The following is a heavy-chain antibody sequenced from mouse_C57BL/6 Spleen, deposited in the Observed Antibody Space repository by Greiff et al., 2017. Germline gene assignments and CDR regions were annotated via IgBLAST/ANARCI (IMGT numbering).Heavy chain of an antibody. D-gene: IGHD2-4*01. CDR1: GFTFSSYG. CDR2: ISSGGSYT. Sequence: EVHLVESGGDLVKPGGSLKLSCAASGFTFSSYGMSWVRQTPDKRLEWVATISSGGSYTYYPDSVKGRFTISRDNAKKTLYLQMSSLKSEDTAMYYCARQSDYDGYYFDYWGQGTTLTVSS. CDR3: ARQSDYDGYYFDY. J-gene: IGHJ2*01. V-gene: IGHV5-6*01.